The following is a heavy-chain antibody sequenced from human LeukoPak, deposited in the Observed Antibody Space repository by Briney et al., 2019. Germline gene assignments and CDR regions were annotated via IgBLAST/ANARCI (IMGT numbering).Heavy chain of an antibody. J-gene: IGHJ4*02. Sequence: ASVKVSCKASGYTFTSYGISWVRQAPGQGLEWMGWISAYNGNTNYAQKLQGRVTMTTDTSTSTAYMELRSLRSDDTAVYYCARAIGYYDFWSGYWDYWGQGTLATVSS. CDR3: ARAIGYYDFWSGYWDY. D-gene: IGHD3-3*01. CDR2: ISAYNGNT. CDR1: GYTFTSYG. V-gene: IGHV1-18*01.